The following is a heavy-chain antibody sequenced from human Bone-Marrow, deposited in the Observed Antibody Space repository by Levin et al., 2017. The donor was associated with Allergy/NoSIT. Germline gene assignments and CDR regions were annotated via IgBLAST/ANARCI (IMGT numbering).Heavy chain of an antibody. CDR3: AVSIFGVVY. Sequence: SGESLKISCKGSGYSFTGYYMHWVRQAPGQGLEWMGWINHSSGGTNYAQKFQGRVSMTGDRSITTGYMELTSLQSDDTAVYYCAVSIFGVVYWGQGTLVTVSS. D-gene: IGHD3-3*01. V-gene: IGHV1-2*02. CDR2: INHSSGGT. CDR1: GYSFTGYY. J-gene: IGHJ4*02.